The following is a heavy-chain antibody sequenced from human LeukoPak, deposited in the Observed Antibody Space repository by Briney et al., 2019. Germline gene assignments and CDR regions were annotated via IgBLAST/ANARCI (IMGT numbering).Heavy chain of an antibody. CDR3: ARHLGSSSLFDY. CDR2: IYHSGST. V-gene: IGHV4-4*02. CDR1: GASISSSNW. J-gene: IGHJ4*02. Sequence: SETLSLTCAVSGASISSSNWWSWVRQPPGKGLEWIGEIYHSGSTYYNPSLKSRVTISVDTSKNQFSLKLSSVTAADTAVYYCARHLGSSSLFDYRGQGTLVTVSS. D-gene: IGHD6-13*01.